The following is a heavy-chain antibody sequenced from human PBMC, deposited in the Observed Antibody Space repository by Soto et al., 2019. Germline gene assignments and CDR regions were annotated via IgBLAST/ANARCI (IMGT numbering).Heavy chain of an antibody. CDR1: GFTFSSYG. CDR3: ATETGSHHYYYYGMDV. CDR2: IWYDGSNK. Sequence: GGSLRLSCAASGFTFSSYGMHWVRQAPGKGLEWVAVIWYDGSNKYYADSVKGRFTISRDNSKNTLYLQMNSLRAEDTAVYYCATETGSHHYYYYGMDVWGQGTTVTVSS. J-gene: IGHJ6*02. V-gene: IGHV3-33*01. D-gene: IGHD1-26*01.